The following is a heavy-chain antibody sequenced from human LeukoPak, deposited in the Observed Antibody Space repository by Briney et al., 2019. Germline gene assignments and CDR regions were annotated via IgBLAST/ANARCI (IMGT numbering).Heavy chain of an antibody. D-gene: IGHD3-10*02. V-gene: IGHV4-59*01. CDR1: GGSISSYY. CDR3: ARVRLEWSGAFDI. J-gene: IGHJ3*02. CDR2: IYYSGST. Sequence: PSETLSLTCTVSGGSISSYYWSWIRQPPGKGLEWIGYIYYSGSTNYNPSLKSRVTISVDTSKNQFSLKLSSVTAADTAVYYCARVRLEWSGAFDIWGQGTMVTVSS.